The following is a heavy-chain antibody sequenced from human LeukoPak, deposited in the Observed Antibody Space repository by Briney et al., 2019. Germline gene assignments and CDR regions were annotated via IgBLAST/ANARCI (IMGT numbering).Heavy chain of an antibody. CDR2: IYTSGST. CDR3: ARTHEDFWSGYFFRIDP. D-gene: IGHD3-3*01. CDR1: GGSISSYY. V-gene: IGHV4-4*07. J-gene: IGHJ5*02. Sequence: SETLSLTCTVSGGSISSYYWSWIRQPAGKGLEWIGRIYTSGSTNYNPSLKSRVTMSVDTSKNQFSLKLSSVTAADTAVYYCARTHEDFWSGYFFRIDPWGQGTLVTVSS.